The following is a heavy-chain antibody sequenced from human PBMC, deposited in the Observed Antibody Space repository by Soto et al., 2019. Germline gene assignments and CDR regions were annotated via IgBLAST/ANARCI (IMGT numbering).Heavy chain of an antibody. CDR1: GFTFSSYV. J-gene: IGHJ4*02. D-gene: IGHD1-26*01. V-gene: IGHV3-23*01. CDR2: ISGSGGST. Sequence: GSLRLSCAASGFTFSSYVMSWVRQAPGKGLEWVSAISGSGGSTYYADSVKGRFTISRDNSKNTLYLQMNSLRAEDTAVYYCAKTPGLVGATLFDYWGQGTLVTVSS. CDR3: AKTPGLVGATLFDY.